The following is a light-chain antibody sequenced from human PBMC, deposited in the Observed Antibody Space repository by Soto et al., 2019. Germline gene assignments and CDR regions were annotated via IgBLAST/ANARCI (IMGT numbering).Light chain of an antibody. CDR3: QSYYSSRRHYV. CDR1: SSDIGAGYD. CDR2: DNT. J-gene: IGLJ1*01. V-gene: IGLV1-40*01. Sequence: QSVLTQPPSVSGAPGQRVTISCTGTSSDIGAGYDVHWYQQLPGKAPTLLIYDNTKRPSGVPDRFSGSRSGTSASLAITGLQAEDEADYYCQSYYSSRRHYVFGTGIKLTVL.